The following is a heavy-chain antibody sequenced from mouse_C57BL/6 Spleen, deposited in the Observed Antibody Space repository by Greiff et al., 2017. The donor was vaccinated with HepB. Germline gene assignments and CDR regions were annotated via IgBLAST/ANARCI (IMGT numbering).Heavy chain of an antibody. J-gene: IGHJ3*01. CDR1: GYTFTSYW. Sequence: QVQLQQPGAELVKPGASVKLSCKASGYTFTSYWMHWVKQRPGQGLEWIGMIHPNSGSTNYNEKFKSKATLTVDKSSSTAYMQLSSLTSEDSAVYYCARSHYGNYHVPFAYWGQGTLVTVSA. CDR3: ARSHYGNYHVPFAY. V-gene: IGHV1-64*01. D-gene: IGHD2-1*01. CDR2: IHPNSGST.